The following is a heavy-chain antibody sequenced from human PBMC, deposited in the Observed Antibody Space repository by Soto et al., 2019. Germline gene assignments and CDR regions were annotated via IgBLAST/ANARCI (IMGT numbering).Heavy chain of an antibody. CDR3: AKDWCRGTTCYCLEN. J-gene: IGHJ4*02. CDR1: GFTFSSYA. D-gene: IGHD1-7*01. V-gene: IGHV3-23*01. Sequence: EVQLFESGGGLVQPGGSLRLSCAASGFTFSSYAMSWVRQAPGKGLEWVSSVSGSSGSKSYADSVKGRFTISRDNSKSTVYLQINSLRAEDTAVYFCAKDWCRGTTCYCLENWGQGTLVTVSS. CDR2: VSGSSGSK.